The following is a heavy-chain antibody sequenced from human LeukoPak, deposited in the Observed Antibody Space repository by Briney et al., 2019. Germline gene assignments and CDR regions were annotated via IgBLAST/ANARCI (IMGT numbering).Heavy chain of an antibody. CDR1: GYSISSGYY. V-gene: IGHV4-38-2*02. CDR2: IYHSGST. D-gene: IGHD2-2*01. Sequence: PSETLSLTCTVSGYSISSGYYWGWIRQPPGKGLEWIGSIYHSGSTYYNPSLKSRVTISVDTSKNQFSLKLSSVTAADTAVYYCARGVGPYYFDYWGQGTLVTVSS. J-gene: IGHJ4*02. CDR3: ARGVGPYYFDY.